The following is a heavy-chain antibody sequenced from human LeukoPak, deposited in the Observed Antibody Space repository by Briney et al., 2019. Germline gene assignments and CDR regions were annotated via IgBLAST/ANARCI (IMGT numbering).Heavy chain of an antibody. CDR1: GFTFNNYN. Sequence: PGGSLRLSCAGSGFTFNNYNMNWVRQAPGRALEWVSSITSSGTYIFYADSVKGRFTISRDNAKSSLYLQINSLRAEDTAVYYCARGVWELTWGLDYYYYMDVWGKGTTVTVSS. J-gene: IGHJ6*03. CDR3: ARGVWELTWGLDYYYYMDV. D-gene: IGHD3-16*01. CDR2: ITSSGTYI. V-gene: IGHV3-21*01.